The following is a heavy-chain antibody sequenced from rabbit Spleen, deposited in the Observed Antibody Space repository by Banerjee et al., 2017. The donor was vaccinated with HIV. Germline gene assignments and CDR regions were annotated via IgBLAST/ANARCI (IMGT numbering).Heavy chain of an antibody. CDR1: GIDFNLYYY. CDR2: IYPGNSGNT. D-gene: IGHD1-1*01. Sequence: QEQLEESGGDLVKPEGSLTLTCTASGIDFNLYYYMCWVRQAPGKGPEWIACIYPGNSGNTYYASWAKGRFTISKTSSIAVTLQMTSLTAADTATYFCARDLVAVIGWNFNLWGQGTLVTVS. J-gene: IGHJ4*01. V-gene: IGHV1S45*01. CDR3: ARDLVAVIGWNFNL.